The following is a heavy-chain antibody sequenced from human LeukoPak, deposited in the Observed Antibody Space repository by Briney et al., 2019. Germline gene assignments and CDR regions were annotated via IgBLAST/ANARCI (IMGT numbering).Heavy chain of an antibody. CDR1: GGSISSSSYY. CDR2: SYDSGST. V-gene: IGHV4-39*01. J-gene: IGHJ3*02. Sequence: SETLSLTCTVSGGSISSSSYYWGWIRQPPGKGLEYIGSSYDSGSTYYKPSLKSRVTIPVDTSKNQVSLKLGSVTAADTAVYYCARLDSGYDFGAFDIWGQGTMVTVSS. CDR3: ARLDSGYDFGAFDI. D-gene: IGHD5-12*01.